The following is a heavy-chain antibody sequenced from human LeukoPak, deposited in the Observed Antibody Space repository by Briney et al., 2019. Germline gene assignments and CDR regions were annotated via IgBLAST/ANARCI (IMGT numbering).Heavy chain of an antibody. Sequence: SETLSLTCTVSGCSISSYYWSWIRQPPGKGLEWIGYIYYSGSTNYNPSLKSRVTISVDTSKNQFSLKLSTVTAADTAVYYCARVPLTGTTQYALDYWGQGTLVTVSS. V-gene: IGHV4-59*01. J-gene: IGHJ4*02. CDR3: ARVPLTGTTQYALDY. CDR1: GCSISSYY. D-gene: IGHD1-7*01. CDR2: IYYSGST.